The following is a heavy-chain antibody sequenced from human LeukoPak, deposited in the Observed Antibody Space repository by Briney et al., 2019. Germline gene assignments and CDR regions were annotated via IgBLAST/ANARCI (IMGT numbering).Heavy chain of an antibody. V-gene: IGHV3-23*01. Sequence: GGSLRLSCAASGFTFSSYAMSWVRQAPGKGLEWVSAIIGSGGSTYYADSVKGRFTISRDNSKNTLYLQMNSLRAEDTAVYYCARKGDSSSWYGGYYYYGMDVWGQGTTVTVSS. J-gene: IGHJ6*02. CDR2: IIGSGGST. CDR3: ARKGDSSSWYGGYYYYGMDV. D-gene: IGHD6-13*01. CDR1: GFTFSSYA.